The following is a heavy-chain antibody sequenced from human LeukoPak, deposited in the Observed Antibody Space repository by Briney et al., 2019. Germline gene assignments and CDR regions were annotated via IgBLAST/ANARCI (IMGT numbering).Heavy chain of an antibody. CDR3: AKHHDY. Sequence: PGRSLRLSCAASGFTFSSYGMHWVRQAPGKGLEWVAVISYDGSNKYYADSVKGRFTISRDNSKNTLYLQMNSLRGEDTAVYYCAKHHDYWGQGTLVTVSS. CDR1: GFTFSSYG. V-gene: IGHV3-30*18. CDR2: ISYDGSNK. J-gene: IGHJ4*02.